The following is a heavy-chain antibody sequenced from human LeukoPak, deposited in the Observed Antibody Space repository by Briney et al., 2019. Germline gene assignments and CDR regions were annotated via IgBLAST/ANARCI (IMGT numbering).Heavy chain of an antibody. CDR3: AKVYCSSTSCYELDY. Sequence: PGGSLRLSCAASGFTFDDYAMHWVRQAPGKGLEWVSAISGSGGSTYYADSVKGRFTISRDNSKNTLYLQMNSLRAEDTAAYYCAKVYCSSTSCYELDYWGQGTLVTVSS. D-gene: IGHD2-2*01. CDR2: ISGSGGST. V-gene: IGHV3-23*01. CDR1: GFTFDDYA. J-gene: IGHJ4*02.